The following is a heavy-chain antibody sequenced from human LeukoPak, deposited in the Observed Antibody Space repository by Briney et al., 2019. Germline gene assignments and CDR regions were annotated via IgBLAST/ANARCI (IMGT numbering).Heavy chain of an antibody. J-gene: IGHJ4*02. CDR3: ARDLRDYVWGTFD. D-gene: IGHD3-16*01. CDR1: GYTFTGYY. V-gene: IGHV1-2*02. Sequence: ASVKVSCKASGYTFTGYYMHWVRQAPGQGLEWMGWINPNSGGTNYAQKFQGRVTMTTDTSINTAYMEVGRLRSDDTAVYYCARDLRDYVWGTFDWGQGTLVTVSS. CDR2: INPNSGGT.